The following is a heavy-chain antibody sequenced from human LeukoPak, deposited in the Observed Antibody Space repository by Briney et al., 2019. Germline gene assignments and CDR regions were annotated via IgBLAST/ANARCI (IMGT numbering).Heavy chain of an antibody. CDR1: GGSISSYY. J-gene: IGHJ4*02. CDR2: IYYSGST. D-gene: IGHD1-26*01. V-gene: IGHV4-59*01. Sequence: SETLSLTCTVSGGSISSYYWSWIRQPPGKGLEWIGYIYYSGSTNYNPSLKSRVTISVDTSKNQFSLKLSSMTAADTAVYYCARVRGSYSIFDYWGQGTLVTVSS. CDR3: ARVRGSYSIFDY.